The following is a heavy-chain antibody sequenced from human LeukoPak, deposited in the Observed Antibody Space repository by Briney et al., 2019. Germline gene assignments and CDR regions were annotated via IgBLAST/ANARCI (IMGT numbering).Heavy chain of an antibody. Sequence: PGGSLRLSCVASGFTFSSYGMYWVRQAPGKGLEWVAVIWYDGSNKYYADSVKGRFTISRDNSKNTLYLQMNSLRAEDTAVYYCAIVLCSGGTWLDAFDISGQGTMVSVSS. CDR1: GFTFSSYG. D-gene: IGHD2-15*01. CDR3: AIVLCSGGTWLDAFDI. CDR2: IWYDGSNK. V-gene: IGHV3-33*01. J-gene: IGHJ3*02.